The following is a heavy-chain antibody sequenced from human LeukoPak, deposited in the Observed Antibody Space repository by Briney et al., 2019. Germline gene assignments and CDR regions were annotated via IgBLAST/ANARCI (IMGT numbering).Heavy chain of an antibody. CDR3: AKATNYYGSGSYYKKPGYIDY. V-gene: IGHV3-23*01. D-gene: IGHD3-10*01. J-gene: IGHJ4*02. Sequence: GGSLRLSCAASGFTFSSYGMSWVRQAPGKGLEWVSAISGSGGSTYYADSVKGRFTISRDNSKNTLYLQMNSLRAEDTAVYYCAKATNYYGSGSYYKKPGYIDYWGQGTLVTVSS. CDR2: ISGSGGST. CDR1: GFTFSSYG.